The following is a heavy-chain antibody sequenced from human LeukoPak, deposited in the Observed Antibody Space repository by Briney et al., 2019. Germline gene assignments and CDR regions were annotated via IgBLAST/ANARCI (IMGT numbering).Heavy chain of an antibody. D-gene: IGHD1-26*01. CDR2: INPSGGST. Sequence: VASVKVSCKASGYTFTSYYMHWVRQAPGQGLEWMGIINPSGGSTSYAQKFQGRVTMTRGTSTSTVYMELSSLRSEDTAVYYCARPGLSFSGSYSFDYWGQGTLVTVSS. V-gene: IGHV1-46*01. J-gene: IGHJ4*02. CDR3: ARPGLSFSGSYSFDY. CDR1: GYTFTSYY.